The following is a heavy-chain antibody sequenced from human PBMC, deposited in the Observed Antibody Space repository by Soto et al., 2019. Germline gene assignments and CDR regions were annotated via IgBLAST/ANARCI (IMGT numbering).Heavy chain of an antibody. Sequence: PSETLSLTCAVSGGSISSSNWWSWVRQPPGKGLEWIGEIYHSGSTNYNPSLKSRVTISVDRSKNQFSLKLSSVTAADTAVYYCASNDYYDSSGYFVYWGQGTLVTVSS. CDR2: IYHSGST. J-gene: IGHJ4*02. CDR3: ASNDYYDSSGYFVY. D-gene: IGHD3-22*01. V-gene: IGHV4-4*02. CDR1: GGSISSSNW.